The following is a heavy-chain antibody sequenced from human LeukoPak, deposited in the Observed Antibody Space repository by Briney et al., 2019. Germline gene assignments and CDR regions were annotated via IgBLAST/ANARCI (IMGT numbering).Heavy chain of an antibody. CDR2: IKQDGSEK. Sequence: GGSLRLSCAASGFTFSSYWMSWVRQAPGKGLEWVANIKQDGSEKYYVDSVKGRFTISRDNAKNSLYLQMNSLRAEDTAVYYCARDYYDSSGYYGGLDYWGQGTLVTVSS. CDR1: GFTFSSYW. J-gene: IGHJ4*02. V-gene: IGHV3-7*01. D-gene: IGHD3-22*01. CDR3: ARDYYDSSGYYGGLDY.